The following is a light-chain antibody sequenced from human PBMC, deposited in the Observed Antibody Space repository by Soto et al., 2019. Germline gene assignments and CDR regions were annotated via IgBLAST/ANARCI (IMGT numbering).Light chain of an antibody. J-gene: IGLJ3*02. CDR3: SSYTSSNTWV. CDR2: EVS. Sequence: QSALTQPASVSGSPGQSITISCTGASSDVGGYNYVSWYQQHPDKAPKLIIYEVSNRPSGVSNRFSGSKSGNTASLTISGLQAEDEADYYCSSYTSSNTWVFGGGTKLTVL. V-gene: IGLV2-14*01. CDR1: SSDVGGYNY.